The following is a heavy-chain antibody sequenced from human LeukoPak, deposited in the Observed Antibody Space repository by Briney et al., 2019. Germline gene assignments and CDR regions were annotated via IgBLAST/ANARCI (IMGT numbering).Heavy chain of an antibody. Sequence: GGSLRLSCAASGFTFSNYAMNWVRQAPGKGLEWVSSISGSGGSTNYADSVKGRFTISRDNSKNTLFLQMNSLRAEDTAVYYCARDSVVGASSGAHFDYWGQGTLVTVSS. D-gene: IGHD1-26*01. J-gene: IGHJ4*02. CDR3: ARDSVVGASSGAHFDY. V-gene: IGHV3-23*01. CDR2: ISGSGGST. CDR1: GFTFSNYA.